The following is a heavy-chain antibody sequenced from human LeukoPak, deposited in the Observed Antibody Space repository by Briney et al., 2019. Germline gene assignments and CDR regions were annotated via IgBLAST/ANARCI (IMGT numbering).Heavy chain of an antibody. Sequence: ASVKVSCKASGGTFSSYAISWVRQAPGQRLEWMGWMNAGNGNTKYSQNFQGRVTITRDTSASTAYMELSSLRSEDTAVYYCTREVWGFDPWGQGTLVTVSS. D-gene: IGHD7-27*01. CDR3: TREVWGFDP. J-gene: IGHJ5*02. CDR2: MNAGNGNT. V-gene: IGHV1-3*01. CDR1: GGTFSSYA.